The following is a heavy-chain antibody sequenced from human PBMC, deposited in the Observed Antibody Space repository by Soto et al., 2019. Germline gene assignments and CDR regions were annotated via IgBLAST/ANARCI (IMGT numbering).Heavy chain of an antibody. CDR2: ISYDGNNK. CDR3: AKDMRPRDYYSRSSTVAYYYGMDV. CDR1: GFIFSSYG. J-gene: IGHJ6*02. Sequence: QVHLVESGGGVVQPGRSLRLSCAASGFIFSSYGIHWVRQAPGKGLEWVTVISYDGNNKYYVDSVKGRFTISRDNSKNTLSLQMNSLRAEDTAVYFCAKDMRPRDYYSRSSTVAYYYGMDVWGQGTTVTVSS. V-gene: IGHV3-30*18. D-gene: IGHD6-6*01.